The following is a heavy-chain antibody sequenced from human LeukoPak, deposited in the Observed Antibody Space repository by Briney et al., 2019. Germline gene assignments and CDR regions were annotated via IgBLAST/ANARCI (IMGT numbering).Heavy chain of an antibody. CDR2: ISGSGGST. CDR3: AKDPPPDVTSRGGYSSSFGAVFDY. J-gene: IGHJ4*02. Sequence: GGSLRLSCAASGLTFSSYAMSWVRQAPGKGLEWVSAISGSGGSTYYADSVKGRFTISRDNSKNTLYLQMNSLRAEDTAVYYCAKDPPPDVTSRGGYSSSFGAVFDYWGQGTLVTVSS. CDR1: GLTFSSYA. V-gene: IGHV3-23*01. D-gene: IGHD6-6*01.